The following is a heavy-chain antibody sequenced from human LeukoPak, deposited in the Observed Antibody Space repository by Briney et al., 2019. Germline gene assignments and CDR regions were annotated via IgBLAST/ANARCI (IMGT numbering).Heavy chain of an antibody. Sequence: ASVKVSCKASGYTFTSYGISWVRQAPGQGLEWMGWISAYNGNTNYAQKLQGRVTMTTDTSTSTAYMELRRLRSDDTAVYYCARSYYDILTGYYPLDYWGQGTLVTVSS. CDR2: ISAYNGNT. CDR3: ARSYYDILTGYYPLDY. V-gene: IGHV1-18*01. CDR1: GYTFTSYG. J-gene: IGHJ4*02. D-gene: IGHD3-9*01.